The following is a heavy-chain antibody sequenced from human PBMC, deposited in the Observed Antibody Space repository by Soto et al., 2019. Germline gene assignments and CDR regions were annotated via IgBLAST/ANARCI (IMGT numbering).Heavy chain of an antibody. CDR2: ISSSSSYT. CDR1: GFTFSDYY. D-gene: IGHD5-12*01. V-gene: IGHV3-11*05. Sequence: PGRSLRLSCVASGFTFSDYYMSWIRQAPGKGLEWVSYISSSSSYTNYADSVKGRFTISRDNAKNSLYLQMNSLRAEDTAVYYCARDHHRYSGYDYVDYWGQGTLVTVSS. CDR3: ARDHHRYSGYDYVDY. J-gene: IGHJ4*02.